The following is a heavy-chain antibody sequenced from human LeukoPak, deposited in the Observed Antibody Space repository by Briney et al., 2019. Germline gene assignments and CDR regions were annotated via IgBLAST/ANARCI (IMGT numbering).Heavy chain of an antibody. D-gene: IGHD3-3*01. CDR1: GGSISSGDYY. CDR2: IYYSGST. Sequence: PSETLSLTCTVSGGSISSGDYYWSWIRQPPGKGLEWIGYIYYSGSTYYNPSLKSRGTISVDTSNNQFSLKLSSVTAADTAVYYCARITDRTIFGEIMHGFDIWGQGTPVTVSS. V-gene: IGHV4-30-4*01. J-gene: IGHJ3*02. CDR3: ARITDRTIFGEIMHGFDI.